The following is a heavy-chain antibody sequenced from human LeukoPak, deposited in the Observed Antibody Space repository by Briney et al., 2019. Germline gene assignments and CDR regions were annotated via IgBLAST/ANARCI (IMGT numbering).Heavy chain of an antibody. D-gene: IGHD3-10*01. CDR1: GFTFSSHA. Sequence: PGRSLRLSCAASGFTFSSHAMHWVRQAPGKGLEWVAVLSHDGGKKYYADSVKGRFTISRDNSKNTLYLQMNSLRGEDTAVYYCARDLRGSDAYYFDYWGQGTLVTVSS. CDR3: ARDLRGSDAYYFDY. CDR2: LSHDGGKK. V-gene: IGHV3-30-3*01. J-gene: IGHJ4*02.